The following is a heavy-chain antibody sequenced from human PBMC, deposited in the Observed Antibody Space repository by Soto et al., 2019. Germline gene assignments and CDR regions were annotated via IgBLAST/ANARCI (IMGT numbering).Heavy chain of an antibody. Sequence: QVQLQQWGAGLLKPSETVSLTCAVYGGSFIGYYGTWIRQPPGKGLEWIGEINHSGSTNYNPSLKSRVNISADTSKNQFSLRLSSVTAADTAVYYCATLGHYDFWSGFRKGNWFDPWGQGTLVTVSS. CDR1: GGSFIGYY. CDR2: INHSGST. CDR3: ATLGHYDFWSGFRKGNWFDP. V-gene: IGHV4-34*01. D-gene: IGHD3-3*01. J-gene: IGHJ5*02.